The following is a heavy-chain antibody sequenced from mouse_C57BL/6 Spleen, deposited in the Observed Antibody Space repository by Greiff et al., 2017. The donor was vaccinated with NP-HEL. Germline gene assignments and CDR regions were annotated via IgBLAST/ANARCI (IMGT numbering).Heavy chain of an antibody. V-gene: IGHV1-50*01. Sequence: QVQLKQPGAELVKPGASVKLSCKASGYTFTSYWMQWVKQRPGQGLEWIGEIDPSDSYTNYNQKFKGKATLTVDTSSSTAYMQLSSLTSEDSAVYYCARGGDYSDWYFDVWGTGTTVTVSS. CDR2: IDPSDSYT. CDR3: ARGGDYSDWYFDV. J-gene: IGHJ1*03. CDR1: GYTFTSYW. D-gene: IGHD2-4*01.